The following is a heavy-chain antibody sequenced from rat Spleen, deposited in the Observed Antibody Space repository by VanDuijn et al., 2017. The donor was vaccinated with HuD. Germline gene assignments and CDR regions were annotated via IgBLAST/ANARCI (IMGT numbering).Heavy chain of an antibody. D-gene: IGHD2-5*01. Sequence: EVQLVESGGGLVQPGRSLKLSCAASGFTFSNYGMHWIRQAPTKGLEWVASISPSGGSTYYRDSVKGRFTISRDNAKSTLYLQMDSLRSEDTATYYCATEGLLTGSDYVMDAWGQGASVTVSS. CDR3: ATEGLLTGSDYVMDA. CDR2: ISPSGGST. V-gene: IGHV5-19*01. CDR1: GFTFSNYG. J-gene: IGHJ4*01.